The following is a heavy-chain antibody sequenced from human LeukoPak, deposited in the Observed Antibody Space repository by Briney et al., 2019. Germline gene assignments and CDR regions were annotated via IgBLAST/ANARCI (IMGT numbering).Heavy chain of an antibody. J-gene: IGHJ4*02. V-gene: IGHV1-24*01. D-gene: IGHD5-24*01. CDR1: GYTLTELS. Sequence: ASVKVSCKVSGYTLTELSMHWVRQAPGKGLEWMGGFDPGDGETTYAQKFQGRVTMTEDTSTDTAYMELSSLRSEDTAVYYCATVRWLQGGGYFDYWGQGTLVTVSS. CDR2: FDPGDGET. CDR3: ATVRWLQGGGYFDY.